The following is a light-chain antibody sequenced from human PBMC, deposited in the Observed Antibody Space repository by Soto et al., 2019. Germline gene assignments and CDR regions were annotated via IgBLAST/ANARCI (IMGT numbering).Light chain of an antibody. Sequence: DIQLTQSPSFLSASVGDRVTITCRASQGISSYLAWYQQKPGKAPKLLIYAASTLQSGVPSRFNGSGSGTEFTLTISSLQPEDFATYYCQQLNSFGGGTKVEIK. CDR2: AAS. CDR3: QQLNS. V-gene: IGKV1-9*01. CDR1: QGISSY. J-gene: IGKJ4*01.